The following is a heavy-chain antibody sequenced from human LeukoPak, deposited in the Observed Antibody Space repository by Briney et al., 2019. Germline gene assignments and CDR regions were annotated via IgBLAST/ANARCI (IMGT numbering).Heavy chain of an antibody. J-gene: IGHJ4*02. D-gene: IGHD3-22*01. CDR3: ARHVGRGYFALLY. V-gene: IGHV4-59*08. CDR2: FYYSGST. CDR1: GDSISSYY. Sequence: SETLSLTCTVSGDSISSYYWSWIRQPPGKGLEWIGYFYYSGSTNYNPSLKSRVTISVDTSKNQISLKLSSVTAADTAVYYCARHVGRGYFALLYWGQGTLVTVSS.